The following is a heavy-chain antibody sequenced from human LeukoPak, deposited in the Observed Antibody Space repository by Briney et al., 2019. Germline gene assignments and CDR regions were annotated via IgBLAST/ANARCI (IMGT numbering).Heavy chain of an antibody. CDR2: IIPILGIA. J-gene: IGHJ3*02. V-gene: IGHV1-69*04. CDR3: ARGGDTAMVSAFDI. D-gene: IGHD5-18*01. Sequence: GASVKVSCKASGGTFSSYAISWVRQAPGQGLEWMGRIIPILGIANYAQKFQGRVTITADKSTSTAYMEPSSLRSEDTAVYYCARGGDTAMVSAFDIWGQGTMVTVSS. CDR1: GGTFSSYA.